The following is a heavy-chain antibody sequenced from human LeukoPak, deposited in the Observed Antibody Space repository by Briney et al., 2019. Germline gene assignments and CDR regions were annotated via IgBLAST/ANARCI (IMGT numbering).Heavy chain of an antibody. D-gene: IGHD5-24*01. CDR2: INPNSGDT. CDR1: GHTFTASY. Sequence: GASVKVSCKASGHTFTASYVHWVRQAPGQGLEWMGRINPNSGDTNYAQKFQGRVTMTRDTSISTAYMELSRLRSDDTAVYYCARVVVRDANNYKDYWGQGTLVTVSS. CDR3: ARVVVRDANNYKDY. V-gene: IGHV1-2*02. J-gene: IGHJ4*02.